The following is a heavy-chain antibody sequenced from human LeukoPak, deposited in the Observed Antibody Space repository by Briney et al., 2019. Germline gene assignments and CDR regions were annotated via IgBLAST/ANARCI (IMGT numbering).Heavy chain of an antibody. J-gene: IGHJ4*02. D-gene: IGHD3-16*02. CDR2: INPNSGGT. CDR1: GCTFTGYY. V-gene: IGHV1-2*02. Sequence: GDLVKVSCKSSGCTFTGYYMHWVRQAPGQGLEWMGWINPNSGGTNYAQKFQGRVTMTRDTSISTAYMELSRLRSDDTAVYYCAWGFMITFGGVIVIFRDWGQGTLVTVSS. CDR3: AWGFMITFGGVIVIFRD.